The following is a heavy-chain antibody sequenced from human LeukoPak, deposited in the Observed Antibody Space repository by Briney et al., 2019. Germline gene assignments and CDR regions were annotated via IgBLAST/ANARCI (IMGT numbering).Heavy chain of an antibody. CDR2: LYYTGST. V-gene: IGHV4-39*01. Sequence: SETLSLTCTVSGDSISDSNYYRGWIRQPPGKGLEWIGSLYYTGSTYYNPSLKSRVTISVDTSKNQFSLKLSSVTAADTAVYYCARSRGYSYGYFDYWGQGTLVTVSS. J-gene: IGHJ4*02. D-gene: IGHD5-18*01. CDR3: ARSRGYSYGYFDY. CDR1: GDSISDSNYY.